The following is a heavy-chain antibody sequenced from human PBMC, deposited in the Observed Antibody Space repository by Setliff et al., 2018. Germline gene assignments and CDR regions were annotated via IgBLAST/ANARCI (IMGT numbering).Heavy chain of an antibody. CDR1: GDSLSSSY. CDR3: ARAPSKVQFDS. D-gene: IGHD4-4*01. J-gene: IGHJ5*01. CDR2: FSYGVST. V-gene: IGHV4-59*08. Sequence: PSETLSLTCTVSGDSLSSSYWSWIRQPPGKGLEWIGRFSYGVSTIYNPSLESRVTFSVDTSKNQFSLKLSSVTAADTAVYYCARAPSKVQFDSWGRGILVTVSS.